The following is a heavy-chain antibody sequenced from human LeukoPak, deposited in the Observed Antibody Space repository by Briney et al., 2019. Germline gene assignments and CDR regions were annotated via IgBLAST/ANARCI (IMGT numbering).Heavy chain of an antibody. V-gene: IGHV4-39*01. CDR1: GGSISSSSYY. J-gene: IGHJ4*02. CDR2: IYYSGST. CDR3: ARPMMAAYYFDY. D-gene: IGHD5-24*01. Sequence: SETLSLTCTVSGGSISSSSYYWGWIRQPPGKGLEWIGGIYYSGSTYYNPSLKSRVTISVDTSKNQFSLKLSSVTAADTAVYYCARPMMAAYYFDYWGQGTLVTVSS.